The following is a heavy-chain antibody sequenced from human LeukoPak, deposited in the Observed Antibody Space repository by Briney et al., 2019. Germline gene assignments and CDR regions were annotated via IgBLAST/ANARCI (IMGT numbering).Heavy chain of an antibody. CDR2: IRSKAHGGTT. D-gene: IGHD6-13*01. CDR3: TRDRYSSSWYSVPDY. V-gene: IGHV3-49*04. J-gene: IGHJ4*02. Sequence: GGSLRLPCTASGFTFGDYAMSWVRQAPGKGLEWVGFIRSKAHGGTTEYAASVKRRFTISRDDSKSIAYLQMNSLKTEDTAVYYCTRDRYSSSWYSVPDYWGQGTLVTVSS. CDR1: GFTFGDYA.